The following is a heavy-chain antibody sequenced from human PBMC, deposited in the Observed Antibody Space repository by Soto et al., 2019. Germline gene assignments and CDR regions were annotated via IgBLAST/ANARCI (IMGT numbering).Heavy chain of an antibody. V-gene: IGHV2-5*02. CDR1: GFSLSTSGVG. CDR2: IYWDDDT. CDR3: SHGTRDSSLDY. Sequence: QITLKESGPTLLKPTQTLTLTCTFSGFSLSTSGVGVGWIRQLPGKALDWLALIYWDDDTRYSPSLKSRLTITKDTHKKQGVLTMTNMDPVDTATYSCSHGTRDSSLDYWGQGTQVTVSS. J-gene: IGHJ4*02. D-gene: IGHD4-4*01.